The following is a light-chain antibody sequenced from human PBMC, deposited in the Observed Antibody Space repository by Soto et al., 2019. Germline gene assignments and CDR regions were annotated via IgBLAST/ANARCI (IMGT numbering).Light chain of an antibody. CDR3: QQYYRYPLT. CDR2: AAS. Sequence: AIRMTQSPSSLSASTGDRVTITCRASQGISSYLAWYQQKPGKAPKLLIYAASTLQSGVPSRFSGSGSGTDFTLTISCLQSDDFATYYCQQYYRYPLTFGGGTKVEIK. CDR1: QGISSY. J-gene: IGKJ4*01. V-gene: IGKV1-8*01.